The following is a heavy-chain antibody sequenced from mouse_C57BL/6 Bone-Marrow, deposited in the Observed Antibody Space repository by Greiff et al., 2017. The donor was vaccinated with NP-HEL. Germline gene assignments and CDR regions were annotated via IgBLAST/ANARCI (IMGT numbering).Heavy chain of an antibody. D-gene: IGHD1-1*01. J-gene: IGHJ1*03. CDR1: GFSLSTSGMG. CDR2: IYWDDDK. Sequence: QVTLKVSGPGILQSSQTLSLTCSFSGFSLSTSGMGVSWIRQPSGKGLEWLAHIYWDDDKRYNPSLKSRLTISKDTSRNQVFLKITSVDTADTATYYCARRRFYYYGSSYWYFDVWGTGTTVTVSS. CDR3: ARRRFYYYGSSYWYFDV. V-gene: IGHV8-12*01.